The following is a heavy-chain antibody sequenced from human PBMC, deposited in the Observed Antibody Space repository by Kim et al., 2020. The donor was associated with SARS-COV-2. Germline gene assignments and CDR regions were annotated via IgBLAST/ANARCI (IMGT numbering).Heavy chain of an antibody. V-gene: IGHV3-74*01. J-gene: IGHJ5*02. CDR2: INSDGSST. D-gene: IGHD3-10*01. Sequence: GGSLRLSCAASGFTFSSYWMHWVRQAPGKGLVWVSRINSDGSSTSYADSVKGRFTIPRDNAKNTLYLQMHSLRAEDTDVYYCARGSGASMVRGVIPPLNWFDPWGQGTLVTVSS. CDR1: GFTFSSYW. CDR3: ARGSGASMVRGVIPPLNWFDP.